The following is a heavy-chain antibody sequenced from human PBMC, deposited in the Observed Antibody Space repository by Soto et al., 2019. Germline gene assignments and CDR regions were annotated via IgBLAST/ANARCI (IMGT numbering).Heavy chain of an antibody. J-gene: IGHJ4*02. CDR1: GFTVSSNY. Sequence: PGGSLRLSCAASGFTVSSNYMSWVRQAPGKGLEWVSVIYSGGSTYYADSVKGRFTISRDNSKNTLYLQMNSLRAEETAVYYCARGGLEQQLVPFDYWGQGTLVTVSS. CDR3: ARGGLEQQLVPFDY. CDR2: IYSGGST. V-gene: IGHV3-53*01. D-gene: IGHD6-13*01.